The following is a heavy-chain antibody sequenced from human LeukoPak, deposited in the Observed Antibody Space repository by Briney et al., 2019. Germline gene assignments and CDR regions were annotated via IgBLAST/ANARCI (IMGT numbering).Heavy chain of an antibody. CDR1: GFTFSSYW. J-gene: IGHJ2*01. Sequence: GGSLRLSRAASGFTFSSYWMSWVRQAPGKGLEWVANIKEDGSEKYYVDSVKGRFTISRDNAKNSQYLQMNSLRAEDTAVYYCARGGYDILTGPRPWYLDLWGRGTLVTVSS. V-gene: IGHV3-7*01. D-gene: IGHD3-9*01. CDR3: ARGGYDILTGPRPWYLDL. CDR2: IKEDGSEK.